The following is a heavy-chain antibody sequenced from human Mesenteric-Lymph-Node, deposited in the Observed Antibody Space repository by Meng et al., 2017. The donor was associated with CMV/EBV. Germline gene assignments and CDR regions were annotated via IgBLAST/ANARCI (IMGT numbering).Heavy chain of an antibody. Sequence: GGSLRLSCAASDFTFSKYGMNWVRQAPGKGLVWVSRINSDGSSTSYADSVKGRFTISRDNAKNTLYLQMNSLRAEDTAVYYCAQEGYCSSTSCYTAFDIWGQGTMVTVSS. CDR2: INSDGSST. V-gene: IGHV3-74*01. J-gene: IGHJ3*02. CDR1: DFTFSKYG. CDR3: AQEGYCSSTSCYTAFDI. D-gene: IGHD2-2*02.